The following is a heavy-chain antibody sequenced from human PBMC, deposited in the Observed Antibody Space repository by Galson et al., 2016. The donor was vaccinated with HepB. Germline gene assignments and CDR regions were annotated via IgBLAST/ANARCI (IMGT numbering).Heavy chain of an antibody. Sequence: SLRFSCAVSGFSFSDYAMSWVRQGPGKRLEWVSTISSDGDNKHYLDSVKGRFTVSRDNSKNTLDLQMNSLRAEDTAVHYCTNDVGLVMFGLWGRGTLVTVSS. J-gene: IGHJ4*02. D-gene: IGHD2/OR15-2a*01. CDR2: ISSDGDNK. CDR1: GFSFSDYA. V-gene: IGHV3-23*01. CDR3: TNDVGLVMFGL.